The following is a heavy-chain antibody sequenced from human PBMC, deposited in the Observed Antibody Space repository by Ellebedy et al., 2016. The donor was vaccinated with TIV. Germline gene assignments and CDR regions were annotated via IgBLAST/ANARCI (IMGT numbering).Heavy chain of an antibody. Sequence: GESLKISCAPSGFTFSSYTINWVRQTPGKGLEWVSSISSNGSYLYYADSVKGRFTISRDNAKNSLYLQMNSLRVDDTAVYYCATSRARVYWGQGTLVTVSS. CDR2: ISSNGSYL. CDR3: ATSRARVY. J-gene: IGHJ4*02. CDR1: GFTFSSYT. V-gene: IGHV3-21*01.